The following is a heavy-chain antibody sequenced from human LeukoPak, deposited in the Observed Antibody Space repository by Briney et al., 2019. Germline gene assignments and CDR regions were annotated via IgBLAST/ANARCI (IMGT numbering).Heavy chain of an antibody. CDR3: AKGPLRGTAAAIDY. J-gene: IGHJ4*02. CDR2: ISYDGRNI. D-gene: IGHD2-2*01. CDR1: GFTFSSYS. V-gene: IGHV3-30*18. Sequence: GGSLRLSCAASGFTFSSYSMNWVRQAPGKGLEWVAVISYDGRNIHYPDSVKGRFTISRDISTDTLWLQMDSLRTEDTAVYYCAKGPLRGTAAAIDYWGQGTLVTVSS.